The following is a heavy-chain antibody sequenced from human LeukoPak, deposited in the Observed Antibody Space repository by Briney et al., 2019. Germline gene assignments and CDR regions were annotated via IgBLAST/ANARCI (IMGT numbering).Heavy chain of an antibody. CDR1: GGSFSGYY. V-gene: IGHV4-34*01. D-gene: IGHD4-23*01. J-gene: IGHJ4*02. CDR3: ARGGYGGFDY. Sequence: SETLSLTCAVYGGSFSGYYWSWIRQPPGKGLECIGEINHSGSTNYNPSLKSRVTISVDTSKNQFSLKMSSVTAADTAVYYCARGGYGGFDYWGQGTLVTVSS. CDR2: INHSGST.